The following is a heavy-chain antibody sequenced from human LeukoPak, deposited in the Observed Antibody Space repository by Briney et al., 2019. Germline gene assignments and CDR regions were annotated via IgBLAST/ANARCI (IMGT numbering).Heavy chain of an antibody. CDR2: ISWNSGSI. J-gene: IGHJ4*02. V-gene: IGHV3-9*01. CDR1: GFTFDDYA. CDR3: ASIWNDDYAY. Sequence: RSLRLSCAASGFTFDDYAMHWVRPAPGKGLEWVSGISWNSGSIGYADSVKGRFTISRDNAKNSLYLQMHSLTTEDTALYYCASIWNDDYAYWGQGTVVTVSS. D-gene: IGHD1-1*01.